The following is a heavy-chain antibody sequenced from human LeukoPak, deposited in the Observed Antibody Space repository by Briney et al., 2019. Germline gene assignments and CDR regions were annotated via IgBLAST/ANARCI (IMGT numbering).Heavy chain of an antibody. CDR3: AKQGAVRQDYYMDV. CDR2: IIPIFGTA. V-gene: IGHV1-69*06. D-gene: IGHD3-16*01. CDR1: GGSFSDYA. J-gene: IGHJ6*03. Sequence: GASVKVSCKASGGSFSDYAISWVRQAPGQGLEWMGRIIPIFGTANYAQKFQGRVTITADIVSSTAHMELTNLTSGDTAVYFCAKQGAVRQDYYMDVWGNGTTVTVSS.